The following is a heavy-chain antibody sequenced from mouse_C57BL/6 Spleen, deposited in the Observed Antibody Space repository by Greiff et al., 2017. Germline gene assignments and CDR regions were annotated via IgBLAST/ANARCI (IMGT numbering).Heavy chain of an antibody. V-gene: IGHV5-4*01. CDR1: GFTFSSYA. Sequence: EVKLVESGGGLVKPGGSLKLSCAASGFTFSSYALSWVRPTPEKRLEWVATISDGGSYTYYPDNVKGRFTISRDNAKNNLDLQMSHLKSEDTAMDYCARDPLWSYAMDYWGQGTSVTVSS. CDR2: ISDGGSYT. CDR3: ARDPLWSYAMDY. D-gene: IGHD1-1*02. J-gene: IGHJ4*01.